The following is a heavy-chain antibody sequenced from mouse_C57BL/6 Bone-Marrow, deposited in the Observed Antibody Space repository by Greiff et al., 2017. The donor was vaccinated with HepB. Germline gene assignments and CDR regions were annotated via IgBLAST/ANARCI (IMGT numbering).Heavy chain of an antibody. D-gene: IGHD2-5*01. CDR3: ARENYSNAWFAY. V-gene: IGHV1-78*01. J-gene: IGHJ3*01. CDR1: GYTFTDHT. CDR2: IYPRDGST. Sequence: VKLMESDAELVKPGASVKISCKVSGYTFTDHTIHWMKQRPEQGLEWIGYIYPRDGSTKYNEKFKGKATLTADKSSSTAYMQLNSLTSEDSAVYFCARENYSNAWFAYWGQGTLVTVSA.